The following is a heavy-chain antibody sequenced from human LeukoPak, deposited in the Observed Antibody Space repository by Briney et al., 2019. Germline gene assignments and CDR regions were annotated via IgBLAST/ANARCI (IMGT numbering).Heavy chain of an antibody. J-gene: IGHJ4*02. Sequence: PSGTLSLTCTVSGGSISSSSYYWGWIRQPPGTGLEWIGSIYYSGSTYYNPSLKSRVTISVDTSKNQFSLKLSSVTAADTAVYYCARFGYSSSPASEGYFDYWGQGTLVTVSS. CDR2: IYYSGST. D-gene: IGHD6-13*01. CDR3: ARFGYSSSPASEGYFDY. V-gene: IGHV4-39*01. CDR1: GGSISSSSYY.